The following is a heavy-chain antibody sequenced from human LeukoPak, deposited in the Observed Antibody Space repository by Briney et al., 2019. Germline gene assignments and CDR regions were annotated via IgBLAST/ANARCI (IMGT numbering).Heavy chain of an antibody. CDR2: ISVYNGNT. Sequence: GASVKVSCKASGYILRNYDMSWVRQAPGQGLEWMGWISVYNGNTNYPQKFQGRVTITRDTSASTAYMELSSLRSEDMAVYYCARVLWFGELAYWGQGTLVTVSS. CDR3: ARVLWFGELAY. V-gene: IGHV1-18*03. D-gene: IGHD3-10*01. J-gene: IGHJ4*02. CDR1: GYILRNYD.